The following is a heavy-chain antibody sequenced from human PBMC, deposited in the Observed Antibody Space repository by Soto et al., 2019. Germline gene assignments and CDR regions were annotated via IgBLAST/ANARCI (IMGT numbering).Heavy chain of an antibody. V-gene: IGHV4-39*07. CDR2: IYYSGST. Sequence: ASETLSLTCTVSGGSISSSSYYWGWIRQPPGKGLEWIGSIYYSGSTYYNPSLKSRVTISVDTSKNQFSLKLSSVTAADTAVYYCARDYSSGWYSLDYWGQGTLVTVSS. CDR1: GGSISSSSYY. CDR3: ARDYSSGWYSLDY. D-gene: IGHD6-19*01. J-gene: IGHJ4*02.